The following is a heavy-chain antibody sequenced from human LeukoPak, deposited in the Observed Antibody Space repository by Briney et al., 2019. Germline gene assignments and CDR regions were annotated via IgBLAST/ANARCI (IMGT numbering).Heavy chain of an antibody. CDR3: ARGRFNLDS. J-gene: IGHJ4*02. V-gene: IGHV4-59*01. CDR2: IYYSGST. CDR1: GGAISGYY. D-gene: IGHD3-10*01. Sequence: SETLSLTCTVSGGAISGYYWSWLRQPPGKGLEWIGYIYYSGSTDYNPSLKSRVTISVDTSKNQFSLKLSSVTAADTAVYDCARGRFNLDSWGREPWSPSPQ.